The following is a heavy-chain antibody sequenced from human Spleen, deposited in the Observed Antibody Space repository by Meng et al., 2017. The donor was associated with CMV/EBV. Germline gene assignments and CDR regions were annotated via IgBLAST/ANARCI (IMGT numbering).Heavy chain of an antibody. V-gene: IGHV1-69*05. J-gene: IGHJ4*02. Sequence: TFSSSSLMWVRQAPGQGLEWMGGIPPAFETADYAQKFRDRVTITTDDSATTAYMEMSSLGSEDTAVYFCARGPRITVGGVIIWPLEDWGQGTLVTVSS. CDR3: ARGPRITVGGVIIWPLED. CDR1: TFSSSS. D-gene: IGHD3-16*02. CDR2: IPPAFETA.